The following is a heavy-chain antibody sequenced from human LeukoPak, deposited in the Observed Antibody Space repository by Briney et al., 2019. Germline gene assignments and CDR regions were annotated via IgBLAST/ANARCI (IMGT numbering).Heavy chain of an antibody. V-gene: IGHV4-59*08. D-gene: IGHD1-26*01. Sequence: SETLSLTCTVSGSSIRSYYWSWIRQPPGKGLEWIGCINHSGSTNYNPSLKSRVTISVDTSKNQFSLKLTFVTAADTAVYYCHSATYLAYAMDVWGQGTTVTVSS. CDR2: INHSGST. J-gene: IGHJ6*02. CDR1: GSSIRSYY. CDR3: HSATYLAYAMDV.